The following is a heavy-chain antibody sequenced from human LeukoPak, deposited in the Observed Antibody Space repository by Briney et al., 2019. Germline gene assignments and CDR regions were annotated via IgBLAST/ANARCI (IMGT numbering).Heavy chain of an antibody. J-gene: IGHJ6*03. CDR2: IYYSGNT. V-gene: IGHV4-39*01. CDR3: ARRTSRYYMDV. Sequence: SETLSLTCTVSGGSISSGSYYWGWIRQPPGKGLEWIGSIYYSGNTYYNPSLKSRVTISVDASKNQFSLKLSSVTAADTAVYYCARRTSRYYMDVWGKGTTVTVSS. D-gene: IGHD2-2*01. CDR1: GGSISSGSYY.